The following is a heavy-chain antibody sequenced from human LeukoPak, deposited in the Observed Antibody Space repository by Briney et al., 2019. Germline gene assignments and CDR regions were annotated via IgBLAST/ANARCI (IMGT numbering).Heavy chain of an antibody. Sequence: PSETLSLTCAVSGGSISSNSYYWGWIRQPPGKGLEWIGSIYYSGSTYYNPSLKSRVTISVDTSKNQFSLKLSSVTAADTAMYFCARQGYADFSSRPFDYWGQGTLVTVSS. D-gene: IGHD4-17*01. CDR2: IYYSGST. V-gene: IGHV4-39*01. J-gene: IGHJ4*02. CDR3: ARQGYADFSSRPFDY. CDR1: GGSISSNSYY.